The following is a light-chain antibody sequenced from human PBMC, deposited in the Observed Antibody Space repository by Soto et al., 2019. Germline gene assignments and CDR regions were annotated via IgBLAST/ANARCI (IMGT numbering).Light chain of an antibody. Sequence: EIVLTQSPATLSFSPGARATLSCRASQSVSSYLAWYQQKPGQAPRLLIYDASDRATGIPGRFSGSGSGTDSTLTIKSLEPEDFAVYYCTYHSNWPQNTFGQGT. CDR3: TYHSNWPQNT. V-gene: IGKV3-11*01. CDR1: QSVSSY. J-gene: IGKJ1*01. CDR2: DAS.